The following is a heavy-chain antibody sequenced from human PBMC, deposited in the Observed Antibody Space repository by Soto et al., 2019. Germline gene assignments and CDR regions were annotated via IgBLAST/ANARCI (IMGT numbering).Heavy chain of an antibody. V-gene: IGHV3-73*02. CDR3: TRRSEYDSGGYYYAYDY. J-gene: IGHJ4*02. Sequence: EVQVVESGGGLVQPGGSLTLSCAASGFTFSDSAMHWVRQASGKGLEWLGRIRSKANNFATAYAASVKGRFTISREDAKSTVYMQMNSLNSEDTAVYYCTRRSEYDSGGYYYAYDYWGQGTRVTVSS. CDR1: GFTFSDSA. D-gene: IGHD3-22*01. CDR2: IRSKANNFAT.